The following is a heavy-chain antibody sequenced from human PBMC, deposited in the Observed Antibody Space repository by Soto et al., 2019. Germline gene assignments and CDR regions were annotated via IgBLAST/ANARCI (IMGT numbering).Heavy chain of an antibody. V-gene: IGHV4-4*02. CDR3: ARSGYSYGSAFDI. CDR1: GGSISSSNW. Sequence: PSETLSLTCAVSGGSISSSNWWSFVRQPPGKGLEWIGEIYHSGSTNYNPSLKSRVTISVDKSKNQFSLKLSSVTAADTAVYYCARSGYSYGSAFDIWGQGTMVTVSS. D-gene: IGHD5-18*01. CDR2: IYHSGST. J-gene: IGHJ3*02.